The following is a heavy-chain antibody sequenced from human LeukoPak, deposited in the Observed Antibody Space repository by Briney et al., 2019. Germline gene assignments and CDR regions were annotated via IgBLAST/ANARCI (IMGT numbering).Heavy chain of an antibody. CDR3: ARPITGAGTDLGY. CDR2: IYTGDSGT. CDR1: GYTFTSFF. V-gene: IGHV5-51*01. J-gene: IGHJ4*02. D-gene: IGHD6-13*01. Sequence: PGGSLKISCKASGYTFTSFFIGWVRPMPGQGLEWMGIIYTGDSGTRYSPSFQGQVTISVDKSISTAYLQWRSLRASDTAIYYCARPITGAGTDLGYWGQGTLVTVSS.